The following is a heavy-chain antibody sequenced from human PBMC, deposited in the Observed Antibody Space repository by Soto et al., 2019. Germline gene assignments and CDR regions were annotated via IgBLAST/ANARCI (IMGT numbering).Heavy chain of an antibody. J-gene: IGHJ6*02. D-gene: IGHD4-17*01. Sequence: QVQLVQSGAEVKKPGASVKVSCKASGYTFTSYGISWVRQAPGQGLEWMGWISAYNGNTNYAQKLQGRVTMTTDTSTSTAYMELRSLRSDDTAVYYCATNPATVVTPDYYYGMDVWGQGTTVTVSS. CDR2: ISAYNGNT. CDR3: ATNPATVVTPDYYYGMDV. V-gene: IGHV1-18*01. CDR1: GYTFTSYG.